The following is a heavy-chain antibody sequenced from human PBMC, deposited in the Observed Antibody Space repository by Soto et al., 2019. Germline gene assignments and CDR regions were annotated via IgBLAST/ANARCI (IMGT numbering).Heavy chain of an antibody. CDR3: AKDGGTMVRGVLYDMDV. CDR1: GFTFSSYA. J-gene: IGHJ6*02. V-gene: IGHV3-23*01. Sequence: GGSLRLSCAAPGFTFSSYAMSWVRQAPGKGLEWVSAISGSGRSTYYADSVNGRFTISRDNSKNTLYLQMNSLRAEDTAVYYCAKDGGTMVRGVLYDMDVWDQETTVAVSS. D-gene: IGHD3-10*01. CDR2: ISGSGRST.